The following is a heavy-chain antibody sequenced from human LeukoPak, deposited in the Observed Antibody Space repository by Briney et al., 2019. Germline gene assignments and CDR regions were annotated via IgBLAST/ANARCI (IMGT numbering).Heavy chain of an antibody. Sequence: ASVKVSCKASGYTFTSYAMNWVRQAPGQGLEWMGWINTNTGNPTYAQGFTGRFVFSLDTSVSTAYLQISSLKAEDTAVYYCAGDLYILTGPNWFDPWGQGTLVTVSS. J-gene: IGHJ5*02. D-gene: IGHD3-9*01. CDR1: GYTFTSYA. CDR2: INTNTGNP. V-gene: IGHV7-4-1*02. CDR3: AGDLYILTGPNWFDP.